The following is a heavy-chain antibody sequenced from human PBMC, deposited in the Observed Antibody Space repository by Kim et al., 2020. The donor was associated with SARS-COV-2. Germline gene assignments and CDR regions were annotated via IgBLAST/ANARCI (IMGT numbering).Heavy chain of an antibody. CDR2: IWYDGSNK. V-gene: IGHV3-33*01. J-gene: IGHJ6*02. D-gene: IGHD2-2*03. Sequence: GGSLRLSCAASGFTFSSYGMHWVRQAPGKGLEWVAVIWYDGSNKYYADSVKGRFTISRDNSKNTLYLQMNSLRAEDTAVYYCARDGYCSSTSCYVLYYYYYGMDVWGQGTTVTVSS. CDR3: ARDGYCSSTSCYVLYYYYYGMDV. CDR1: GFTFSSYG.